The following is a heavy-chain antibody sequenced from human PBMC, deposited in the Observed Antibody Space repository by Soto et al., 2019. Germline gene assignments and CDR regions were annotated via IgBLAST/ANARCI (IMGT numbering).Heavy chain of an antibody. D-gene: IGHD2-8*02. CDR3: AREGVSYRAWWGPFDYYGMDV. Sequence: ASVKVSFKASGYTFTSYGISWVRQAPGQGLEWMGWISAYNGNTNYAQKLQGRVTMTTDTSTSTAYMELRSLRSDDTAVYYCAREGVSYRAWWGPFDYYGMDVWGQGTTVTVSS. V-gene: IGHV1-18*04. CDR1: GYTFTSYG. CDR2: ISAYNGNT. J-gene: IGHJ6*02.